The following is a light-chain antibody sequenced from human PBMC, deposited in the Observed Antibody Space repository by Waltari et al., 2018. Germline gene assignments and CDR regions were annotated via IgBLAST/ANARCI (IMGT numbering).Light chain of an antibody. Sequence: EIVLTQSPGTLSLSPGERATLSCRASKSVTSNYLAWYQQRPGQAPRLLICGASNRATGIPDRFSGSGSGTDFSLTINRLEPEDFAVYHCQQYDRSPETFGQGTKLEIK. J-gene: IGKJ2*01. CDR1: KSVTSNY. V-gene: IGKV3-20*01. CDR3: QQYDRSPET. CDR2: GAS.